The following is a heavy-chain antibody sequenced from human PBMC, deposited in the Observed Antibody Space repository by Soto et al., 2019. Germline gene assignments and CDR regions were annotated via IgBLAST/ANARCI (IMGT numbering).Heavy chain of an antibody. CDR2: ISGSGGST. Sequence: PGGSLRLSCAASGFTFSSYAMSWVRQAPGKGLEWVSAISGSGGSTYYADSVKGRLTISRDNSKNTLYLQMNSLRAEDTAVYYCAKVRDSSGWYVYFDYWGQGTLVTVSS. CDR1: GFTFSSYA. CDR3: AKVRDSSGWYVYFDY. J-gene: IGHJ4*02. D-gene: IGHD6-19*01. V-gene: IGHV3-23*01.